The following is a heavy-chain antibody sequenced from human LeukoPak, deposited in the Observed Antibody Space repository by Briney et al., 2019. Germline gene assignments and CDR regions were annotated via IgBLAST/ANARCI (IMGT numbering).Heavy chain of an antibody. Sequence: GGSLRLSCAVPGFTFSTYAMSWVRQAPGKGLEWGSSIRDNGYTTYYADSVRGRFTISRDNSKNTVYLQMIGLRGEDTAVYFCAKYYYDSSGYYDAAPLDSWGQGTLVTVFS. CDR1: GFTFSTYA. D-gene: IGHD3-22*01. J-gene: IGHJ4*02. CDR2: IRDNGYTT. CDR3: AKYYYDSSGYYDAAPLDS. V-gene: IGHV3-23*01.